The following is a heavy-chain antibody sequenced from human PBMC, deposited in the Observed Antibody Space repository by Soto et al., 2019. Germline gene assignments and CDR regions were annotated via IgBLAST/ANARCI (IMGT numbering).Heavy chain of an antibody. D-gene: IGHD6-19*01. V-gene: IGHV3-11*06. Sequence: GCLRLSSPASGFTLSDYYMSWIRQAPGKGLEWVSYISSSSSYTNYADSVKGRFTISRDNAKNSLYLQMNSLRAEDTAVYYCARDRLGIAVAGTLRDYYYYGMDVWGQRTTVTVSS. CDR2: ISSSSSYT. CDR1: GFTLSDYY. J-gene: IGHJ6*02. CDR3: ARDRLGIAVAGTLRDYYYYGMDV.